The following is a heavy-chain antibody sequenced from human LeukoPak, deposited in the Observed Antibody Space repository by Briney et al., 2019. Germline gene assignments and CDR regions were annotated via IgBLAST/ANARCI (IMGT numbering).Heavy chain of an antibody. CDR1: GFTFSDYY. V-gene: IGHV3-11*01. CDR3: ARVPCSGGSCYLGY. Sequence: GGSLRLSCAASGFTFSDYYMSWIRQAPGKGLEWVSYISSSGSTIYYADSVKGRFTISRDNAKNSLYLQMNSLRAEGTAVYYCARVPCSGGSCYLGYWGQGTLVTVSS. D-gene: IGHD2-15*01. CDR2: ISSSGSTI. J-gene: IGHJ4*02.